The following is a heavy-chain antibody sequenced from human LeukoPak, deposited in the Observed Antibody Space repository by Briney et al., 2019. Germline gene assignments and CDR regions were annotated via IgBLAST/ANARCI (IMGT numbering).Heavy chain of an antibody. Sequence: GGSLRLSCAASGFTFSSYGMHWVRQAPGKGLEWVAVIWYDGSNKYYADSVKGRSTISRDNSKNTLYLQMNSLRAEDTAVYYCASGSGSYYNYWGQGTLVTVSS. CDR1: GFTFSSYG. CDR3: ASGSGSYYNY. CDR2: IWYDGSNK. V-gene: IGHV3-33*01. J-gene: IGHJ4*02. D-gene: IGHD3-10*01.